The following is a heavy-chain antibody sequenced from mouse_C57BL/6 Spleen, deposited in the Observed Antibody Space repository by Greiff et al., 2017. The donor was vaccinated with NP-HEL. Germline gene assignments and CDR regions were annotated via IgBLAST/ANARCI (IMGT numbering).Heavy chain of an antibody. CDR1: GYTFTSYW. V-gene: IGHV1-69*01. CDR2: IDPSDSYT. Sequence: QVQLQQPGAELVMPGASVKLSCKASGYTFTSYWMHWVKQRPGQGLEWIGEIDPSDSYTNYNQKFKGKSTLTVDKSSSTAYMQLSSLTSEDSAVYYCARSLDYDYSWFAYWGQGTLVTVSA. CDR3: ARSLDYDYSWFAY. J-gene: IGHJ3*01. D-gene: IGHD2-4*01.